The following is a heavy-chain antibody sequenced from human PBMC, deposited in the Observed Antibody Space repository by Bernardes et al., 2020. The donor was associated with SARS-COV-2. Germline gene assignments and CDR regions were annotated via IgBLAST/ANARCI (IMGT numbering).Heavy chain of an antibody. CDR2: IGTAGDT. CDR1: GFTFSSYD. J-gene: IGHJ6*02. CDR3: ARGDILTGYYMQAYYYGMDV. Sequence: GGSLRLSCAASGFTFSSYDMHWVRQATGKGLEWVSAIGTAGDTYYPGSVKGRFTISRENAKNSLYLQMNSLRAGDTAVYYCARGDILTGYYMQAYYYGMDVWGQGTTVTVSS. D-gene: IGHD3-9*01. V-gene: IGHV3-13*01.